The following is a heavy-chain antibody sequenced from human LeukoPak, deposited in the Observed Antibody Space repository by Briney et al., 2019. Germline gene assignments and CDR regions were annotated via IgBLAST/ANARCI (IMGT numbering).Heavy chain of an antibody. CDR2: INHSGST. CDR1: GGSFSGYY. D-gene: IGHD3-10*01. Sequence: RPSETLSLTCAVYGGSFSGYYWSWIRQPPGKGLEWIGEINHSGSTNYNPSLKSRVTISVDTSKNQFSLKLSSVTAADTAVYYCARVPPLSYYYGSGSYSRYYGMDVWGQGTTVTVFS. V-gene: IGHV4-34*01. J-gene: IGHJ6*02. CDR3: ARVPPLSYYYGSGSYSRYYGMDV.